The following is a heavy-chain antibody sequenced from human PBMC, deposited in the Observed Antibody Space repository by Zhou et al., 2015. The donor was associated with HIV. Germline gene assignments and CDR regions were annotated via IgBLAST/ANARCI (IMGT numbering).Heavy chain of an antibody. CDR1: GYTFTDYY. J-gene: IGHJ2*01. CDR3: ARREHCSGGSCYWYFDL. D-gene: IGHD2-15*01. Sequence: QVQLVQSGAEVKKPGASVKVSCKTSGYTFTDYYLHWVRQVPGQGLEWMSWINIRSANTHSAQKFQGRVTMTRDTSINTAYMELSSLRSDDTALYYCARREHCSGGSCYWYFDLWGRGTLVTVSS. CDR2: INIRSANT. V-gene: IGHV1-2*02.